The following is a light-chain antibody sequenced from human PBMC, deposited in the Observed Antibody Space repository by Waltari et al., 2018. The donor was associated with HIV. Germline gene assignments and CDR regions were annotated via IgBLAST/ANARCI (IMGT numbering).Light chain of an antibody. CDR3: MQAKQLPLT. V-gene: IGKV2-24*01. CDR2: KAS. CDR1: HTLVHSDGNIY. Sequence: DIVLTQNPPSSPVTIDQPASISCRSSHTLVHSDGNIYLSWLQQRPGQPPRLLIYKASKRFSGVPDRFSGSGTGRDFTLKINKVEVEDIATYYCMQAKQLPLTFGQGTRLEIK. J-gene: IGKJ5*01.